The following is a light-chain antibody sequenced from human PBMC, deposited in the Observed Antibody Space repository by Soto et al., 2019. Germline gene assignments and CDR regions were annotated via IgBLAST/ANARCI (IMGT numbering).Light chain of an antibody. Sequence: DIQMTQYPSTLSASVGDRVIITCRASQSISSWLAWYQQKPGKAPKLLISKASNLESGVPSRFSGSGSGTEFTLTVSSLQPDDFATYYCQQYYSYWTFGQGTNVEIK. CDR1: QSISSW. CDR3: QQYYSYWT. V-gene: IGKV1-5*03. CDR2: KAS. J-gene: IGKJ1*01.